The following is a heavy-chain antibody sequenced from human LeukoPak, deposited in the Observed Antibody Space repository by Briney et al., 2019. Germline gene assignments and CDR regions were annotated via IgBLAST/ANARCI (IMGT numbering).Heavy chain of an antibody. D-gene: IGHD6-6*01. CDR2: IYYSGRT. CDR3: ATHSSIAARGAFDI. CDR1: GGSISNYY. Sequence: SETLSLTCTDSGGSISNYYWGWIRQPPGKGLEWIGYIYYSGRTNYNPSLKSRVTISVDTSKNQFSLKLSSVTAADTAVYYCATHSSIAARGAFDIWGQGTMVTVSS. V-gene: IGHV4-59*01. J-gene: IGHJ3*02.